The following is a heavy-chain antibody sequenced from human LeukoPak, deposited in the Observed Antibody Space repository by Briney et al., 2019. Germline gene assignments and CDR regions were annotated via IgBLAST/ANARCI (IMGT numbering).Heavy chain of an antibody. V-gene: IGHV3-30*18. CDR3: AKDRYNYGDYLSWYFDL. J-gene: IGHJ2*01. Sequence: PGGSLRLSCAASGFTFSSYGMHWVRQAPGKGLEWVAVISYDGSNKYYADSVKGRFTISRDNSKNTLYLQMNSLRAEDTAVYYCAKDRYNYGDYLSWYFDLWGRGTLVTVSS. CDR2: ISYDGSNK. CDR1: GFTFSSYG. D-gene: IGHD4-17*01.